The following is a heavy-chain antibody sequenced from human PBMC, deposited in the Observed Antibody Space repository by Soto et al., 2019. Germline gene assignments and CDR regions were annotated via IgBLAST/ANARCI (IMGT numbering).Heavy chain of an antibody. J-gene: IGHJ4*02. CDR2: IYSGGST. CDR3: ARTCSGGTCSFDY. V-gene: IGHV3-66*01. D-gene: IGHD2-15*01. Sequence: AGGSLRLSCAASGFTVRSNYMSWVRQAPGKGLEWVSVIYSGGSTYYADSVKGRFTISRDNSENTLYLQMNSLRAEDTAVYYCARTCSGGTCSFDYWGQGTLVTVSS. CDR1: GFTVRSNY.